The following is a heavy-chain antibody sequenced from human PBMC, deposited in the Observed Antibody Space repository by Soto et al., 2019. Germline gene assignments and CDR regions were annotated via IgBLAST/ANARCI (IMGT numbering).Heavy chain of an antibody. CDR1: GFTFGDYS. D-gene: IGHD4-17*01. CDR2: ITNNGDTI. V-gene: IGHV3-48*02. J-gene: IGHJ4*02. CDR3: AKLPKGTTVTA. Sequence: EVQLVESGGGLVQPGGSLRLSCAASGFTFGDYSMNWVRQAPGKGLEWVSDITNNGDTIYYADSVKGRFTISRDNAKKSLYLKMKSMGDEYTAIYYCAKLPKGTTVTAWGQGTLVTVSS.